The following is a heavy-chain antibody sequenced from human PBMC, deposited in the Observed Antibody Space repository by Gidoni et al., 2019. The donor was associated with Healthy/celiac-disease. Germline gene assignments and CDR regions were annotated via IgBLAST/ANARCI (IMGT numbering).Heavy chain of an antibody. V-gene: IGHV4-59*01. CDR2: IYYSGST. J-gene: IGHJ5*02. Sequence: QVQLQESGPGLVKLSETLSLTCTVSGGSISSYYWSWIRQPPGKGLEWIGYIYYSGSTNYNPPLKHRVTISVDTSKNQFSLKLSSVTAADTAVYYCARQQDYEFWSGYYTGNNWFDPWGQGTLVTVSS. D-gene: IGHD3-3*01. CDR3: ARQQDYEFWSGYYTGNNWFDP. CDR1: GGSISSYY.